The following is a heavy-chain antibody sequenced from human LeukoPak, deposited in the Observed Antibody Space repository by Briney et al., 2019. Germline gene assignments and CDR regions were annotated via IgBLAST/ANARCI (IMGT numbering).Heavy chain of an antibody. D-gene: IGHD6-13*01. CDR1: GLSLTNSG. CDR3: ARGSSSWYYFDY. V-gene: IGHV3-30*03. CDR2: LSHDAKNE. J-gene: IGHJ4*02. Sequence: GGSLRLSCAASGLSLTNSGMHWIRQSAAKGLEWLALLSHDAKNEYYSDSVKGRFTVSRDISKNTLYLQMNSLRPEDTAVYYCARGSSSWYYFDYWGQGTLVTVSS.